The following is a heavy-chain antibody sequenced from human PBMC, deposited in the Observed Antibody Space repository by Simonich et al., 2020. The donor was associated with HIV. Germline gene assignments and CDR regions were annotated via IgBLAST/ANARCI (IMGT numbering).Heavy chain of an antibody. CDR1: GGSISGYY. Sequence: QVQLQQWGAGLLQPSETLSLTCAVYGGSISGYYWSGILQPPGKGLEWIRDSNHSEITNYKSSLNSRATISVDKSKNQFSLKLSSVTAADTAIYYCARRDRELILYFDYWGQGNLVTVSS. CDR2: SNHSEIT. J-gene: IGHJ4*02. CDR3: ARRDRELILYFDY. V-gene: IGHV4-34*01. D-gene: IGHD3-3*01.